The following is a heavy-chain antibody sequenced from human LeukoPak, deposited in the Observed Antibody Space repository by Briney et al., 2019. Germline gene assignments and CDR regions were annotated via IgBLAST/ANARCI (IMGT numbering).Heavy chain of an antibody. D-gene: IGHD1-26*01. Sequence: PGGSLRLSCAASGFTFSSYAMTWVRQAPGKGLEWVSDISVSGGNTYYADSVQGRFIISRDNCKNTLNLQMNSLRVEDTAVYYCAKGASGSYHTPYDYWGQGSLVTVSS. CDR1: GFTFSSYA. CDR2: ISVSGGNT. J-gene: IGHJ4*02. V-gene: IGHV3-23*01. CDR3: AKGASGSYHTPYDY.